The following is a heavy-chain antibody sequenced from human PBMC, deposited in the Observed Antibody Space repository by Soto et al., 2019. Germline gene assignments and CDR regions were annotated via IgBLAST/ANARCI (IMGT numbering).Heavy chain of an antibody. Sequence: GGSLRVSCAASGFTFSNYGMHWVRQAPGKGLEWVALIWYDGSNKYYGDSVKGRFTISRDISKNTLYLQMNSLRAEDTAVYYCARDLSGQLDYWGPRTLVTVSS. CDR3: ARDLSGQLDY. J-gene: IGHJ4*02. CDR2: IWYDGSNK. CDR1: GFTFSNYG. V-gene: IGHV3-33*01. D-gene: IGHD3-16*02.